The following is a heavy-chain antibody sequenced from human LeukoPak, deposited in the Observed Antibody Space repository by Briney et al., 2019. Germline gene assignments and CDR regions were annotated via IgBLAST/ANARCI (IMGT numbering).Heavy chain of an antibody. CDR2: IYYSGST. D-gene: IGHD3-10*01. V-gene: IGHV4-59*01. CDR3: GRETRRKSGHSFDY. CDR1: GCSISSYY. J-gene: IGHJ4*02. Sequence: PSETLSLTCTVSGCSISSYYWSWIRQPPGKGLEWIGYIYYSGSTGYNPSLKSRVTISVATSKNQFSLKLSSVTAADTAVYYCGRETRRKSGHSFDYWGQGTLVTVSS.